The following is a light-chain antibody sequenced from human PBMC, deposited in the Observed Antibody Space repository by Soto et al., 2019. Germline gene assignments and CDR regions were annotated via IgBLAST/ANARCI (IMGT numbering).Light chain of an antibody. Sequence: EIVMTQSPATLSVSPGERATLSCRASQTVSRHLAWYQQKPGQAPRLLIYGASTRATGIPARFSGSGSGTEFTLTISSLQSEDFVVYYCQHYNNWPPYTFGQGTKLEIK. CDR3: QHYNNWPPYT. V-gene: IGKV3-15*01. CDR1: QTVSRH. J-gene: IGKJ2*01. CDR2: GAS.